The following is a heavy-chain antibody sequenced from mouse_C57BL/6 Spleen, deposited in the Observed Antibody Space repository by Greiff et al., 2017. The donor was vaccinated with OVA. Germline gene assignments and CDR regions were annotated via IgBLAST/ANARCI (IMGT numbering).Heavy chain of an antibody. V-gene: IGHV1-53*01. J-gene: IGHJ1*03. D-gene: IGHD1-1*01. Sequence: VQLQQPGTELVKPGASVKLSCKASGYTFTSYWMHWVKQRPGQGLEWIGNINPSNGGTNYNEKFKSKATLTVDKSSSTAYMQLSSLTSEDSAVYYCARPTGVARYWYFDVWGTGTTVTVSS. CDR1: GYTFTSYW. CDR2: INPSNGGT. CDR3: ARPTGVARYWYFDV.